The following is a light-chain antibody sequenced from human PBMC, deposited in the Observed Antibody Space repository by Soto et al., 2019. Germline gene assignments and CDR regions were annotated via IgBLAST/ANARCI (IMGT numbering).Light chain of an antibody. Sequence: DIQMTQSPSSLSASIGDRVTITCRASQSISSALNSYQHKPGKAPNLLIRAASSLQSGVPSRFSGSGSGTDFTLTISSLQPEDVATYYCQQSYTTPTFGQGTKVDIK. J-gene: IGKJ1*01. V-gene: IGKV1-39*01. CDR2: AAS. CDR3: QQSYTTPT. CDR1: QSISSA.